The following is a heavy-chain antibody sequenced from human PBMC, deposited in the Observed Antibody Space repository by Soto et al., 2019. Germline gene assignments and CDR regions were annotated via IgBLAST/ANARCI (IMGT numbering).Heavy chain of an antibody. J-gene: IGHJ4*02. V-gene: IGHV3-43*01. D-gene: IGHD4-17*01. CDR3: AKDTSWTIDY. CDR1: AFNFVDNT. CDR2: ISGDSSEK. Sequence: LRLSCATSAFNFVDNTINWVSQAPGKGREWGSLISGDSSEKYYADSGMGRFTISRDNSNNFVYMQVNSLGPADTALYYCAKDTSWTIDYWGQGTPVTVSS.